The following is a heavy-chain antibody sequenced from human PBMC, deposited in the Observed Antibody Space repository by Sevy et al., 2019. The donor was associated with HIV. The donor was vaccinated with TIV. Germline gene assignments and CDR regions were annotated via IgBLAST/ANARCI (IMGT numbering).Heavy chain of an antibody. CDR2: IRSKANSYAT. V-gene: IGHV3-73*01. Sequence: GGSLRLSCVASGFTFSGSAMHWVRQASGKGLEWVGRIRSKANSYATAYAASVKGRFTISRDDSKNTAYLQMNSLKTEDTAVYYCTSGTLGYCSGGSCYYYYGMDVWGQGTTVTVSS. CDR1: GFTFSGSA. CDR3: TSGTLGYCSGGSCYYYYGMDV. J-gene: IGHJ6*02. D-gene: IGHD2-15*01.